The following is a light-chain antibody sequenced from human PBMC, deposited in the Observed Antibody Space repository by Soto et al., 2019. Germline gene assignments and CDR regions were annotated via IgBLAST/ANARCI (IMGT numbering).Light chain of an antibody. CDR2: AVS. CDR1: QSISSY. Sequence: DIPMTQSPSSLSASIGDTVIITCRASQSISSYLNWYQQKPGKAPKVLIYAVSTLQSGVPSRFSGDESGTDFTLTISSLQPEDFATYICQQTYNTPFTFGQGTRLEMK. V-gene: IGKV1-39*01. CDR3: QQTYNTPFT. J-gene: IGKJ5*01.